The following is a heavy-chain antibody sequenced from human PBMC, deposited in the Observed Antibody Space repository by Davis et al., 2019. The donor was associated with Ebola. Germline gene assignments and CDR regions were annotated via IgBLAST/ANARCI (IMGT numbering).Heavy chain of an antibody. J-gene: IGHJ4*02. CDR2: ISAYNGNT. CDR3: ARDAMVDPISPAIGVDY. CDR1: GYTFTGYY. V-gene: IGHV1-18*04. Sequence: ASVKVSCKASGYTFTGYYMHWVRQAPGQGLEWMGWISAYNGNTNYAQKLQGRVTMTTDTSTSTAYMELRSLRSDDTAVYYCARDAMVDPISPAIGVDYWGQGTLVTVSS. D-gene: IGHD2-15*01.